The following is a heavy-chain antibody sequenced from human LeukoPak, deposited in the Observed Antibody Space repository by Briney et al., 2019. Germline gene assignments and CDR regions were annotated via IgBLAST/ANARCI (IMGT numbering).Heavy chain of an antibody. Sequence: GASVKVSCKASGYTFTAYYIHWVRQAPGQGLEWMGWINPNSGATKCAQNFQGRVTMTRDTSISTAYMDLSDLRSDDTAVYYCARGRNIEMTTMSGGSDYWGQGTLVTVSS. V-gene: IGHV1-2*02. CDR2: INPNSGAT. CDR3: ARGRNIEMTTMSGGSDY. J-gene: IGHJ4*02. D-gene: IGHD5-24*01. CDR1: GYTFTAYY.